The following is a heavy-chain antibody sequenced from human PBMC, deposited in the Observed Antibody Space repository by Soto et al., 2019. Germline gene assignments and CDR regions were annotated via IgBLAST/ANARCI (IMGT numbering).Heavy chain of an antibody. CDR2: INAVNGNT. D-gene: IGHD5-18*01. J-gene: IGHJ5*02. CDR1: GYTFTSYA. V-gene: IGHV1-3*05. Sequence: QVQLVQSGAEEKKPGASVKVSCKASGYTFTSYAMNWVRQAPGQRLEWMGWINAVNGNTKYSQTFQGRVTITRDTSARTDYMELSSLRSEDTAVYYCARDPGYSYGITWGQGTLVTVSS. CDR3: ARDPGYSYGIT.